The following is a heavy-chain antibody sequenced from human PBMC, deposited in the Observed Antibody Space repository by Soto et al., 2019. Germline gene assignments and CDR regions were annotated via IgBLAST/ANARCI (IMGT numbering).Heavy chain of an antibody. CDR3: ARDTPHYDILTGNYQRDWFDP. Sequence: GGSLRLSCAASGFTFSDYYMNWIRQAPGKGLEWVSYISGSGSTIYYADSVKGRFTISRDNAKNSLYLQMNSLRAEDTAVYYCARDTPHYDILTGNYQRDWFDPWGQGTLVTVSS. CDR1: GFTFSDYY. CDR2: ISGSGSTI. D-gene: IGHD3-9*01. V-gene: IGHV3-11*01. J-gene: IGHJ5*02.